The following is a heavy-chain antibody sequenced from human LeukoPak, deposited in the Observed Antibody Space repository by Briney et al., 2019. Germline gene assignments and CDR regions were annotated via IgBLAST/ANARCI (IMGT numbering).Heavy chain of an antibody. CDR2: IRKKANSYTT. V-gene: IGHV3-72*01. CDR3: SRDGSGSSRSAFDI. CDR1: GFTFSDYI. Sequence: SGGSLRLSCAASGFTFSDYIMDWVRQAPGKGLEWVGRIRKKANSYTTEYAASVKGRFTISRDDSKNSLYLQMNSLITEDTAVYYCSRDGSGSSRSAFDIWGQGTMVTVSS. J-gene: IGHJ3*02. D-gene: IGHD6-13*01.